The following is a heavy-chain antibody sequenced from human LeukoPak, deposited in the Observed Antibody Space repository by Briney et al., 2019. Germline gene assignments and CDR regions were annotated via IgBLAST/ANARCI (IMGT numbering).Heavy chain of an antibody. D-gene: IGHD3-9*01. CDR1: VYTFTGYY. Sequence: VASVKVSCKASVYTFTGYYMHWVRQAPGRGLEWMGWINPNSGGTNYAQKFQGRVTMTRDTSISTAYMELSRLRSDDTAVYYCARRRVGLRYFDWPNDAFDIWGQGTMVTVSS. J-gene: IGHJ3*02. V-gene: IGHV1-2*02. CDR2: INPNSGGT. CDR3: ARRRVGLRYFDWPNDAFDI.